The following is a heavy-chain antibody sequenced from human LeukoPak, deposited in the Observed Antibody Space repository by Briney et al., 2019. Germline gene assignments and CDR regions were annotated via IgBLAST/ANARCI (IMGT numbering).Heavy chain of an antibody. CDR3: AKGVWVKSLDY. D-gene: IGHD3-22*01. Sequence: GGSLRLSCAASGFTFSSYGMSWVRQAPGKGLEWVSAISGSGSSTYYAASVKGRFTISRDNSKNTLYLQMNSLRAEDTAVYYCAKGVWVKSLDYWGQGTLVTVSS. J-gene: IGHJ4*02. V-gene: IGHV3-23*01. CDR1: GFTFSSYG. CDR2: ISGSGSST.